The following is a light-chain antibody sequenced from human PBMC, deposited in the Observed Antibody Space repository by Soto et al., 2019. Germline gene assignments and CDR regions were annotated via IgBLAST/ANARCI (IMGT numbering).Light chain of an antibody. CDR2: GAS. CDR3: QQHDNWPPFT. CDR1: QSVSSN. V-gene: IGKV3D-15*01. Sequence: EIVMTQSPATLSVSPGERATLSCRASQSVSSNLAWYQQKPGQAPRLLIYGASTRATGIPTRFSGSGSGTDCTLTISSLQSEDFAVYYCQQHDNWPPFTFGGGTRVEIK. J-gene: IGKJ4*01.